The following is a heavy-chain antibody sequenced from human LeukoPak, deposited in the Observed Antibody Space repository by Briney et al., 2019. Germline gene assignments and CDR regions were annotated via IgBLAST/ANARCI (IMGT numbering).Heavy chain of an antibody. CDR3: AKDQGYCSGGSCYGGVY. Sequence: AGGSLRLSCAVSGFTFSSEAMGWVRQLPGGGLEWVSTISPAGGTTYYAESMKGRFTISRDNSKSTLYLQMNSLRAEDTAVYYCAKDQGYCSGGSCYGGVYWGQGTLDTVSS. J-gene: IGHJ4*02. CDR1: GFTFSSEA. D-gene: IGHD2-15*01. V-gene: IGHV3-23*01. CDR2: ISPAGGTT.